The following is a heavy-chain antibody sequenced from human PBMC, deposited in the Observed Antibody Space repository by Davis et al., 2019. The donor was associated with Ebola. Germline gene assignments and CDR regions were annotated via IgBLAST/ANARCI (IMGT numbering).Heavy chain of an antibody. V-gene: IGHV1-18*01. CDR3: ARLARTPTGDMDV. CDR2: ISGYNGNT. D-gene: IGHD3-16*01. Sequence: ASVKVSCKASGYTFTRYGISWVRQAPGQGLEWMGWISGYNGNTNYAQKVQGRVTMTTDTSTGTGYMELRSLRSDDTAVYYCARLARTPTGDMDVWGQGTTVTVSS. J-gene: IGHJ6*02. CDR1: GYTFTRYG.